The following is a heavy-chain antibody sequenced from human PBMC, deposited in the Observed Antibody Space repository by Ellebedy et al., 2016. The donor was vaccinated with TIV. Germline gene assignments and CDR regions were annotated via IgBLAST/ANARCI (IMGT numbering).Heavy chain of an antibody. CDR3: AKGAYPVPTFMAV. Sequence: PGGSLRLSCVASGFRLSTHGMHWVRQAPGKGLEWVAFIRSDGSNKYYAESVKGRFTISRDDSKNTLYLQMNSLTTDDTAVYYCAKGAYPVPTFMAVWGQGTTVIVSS. V-gene: IGHV3-30*02. CDR1: GFRLSTHG. D-gene: IGHD4-17*01. J-gene: IGHJ6*02. CDR2: IRSDGSNK.